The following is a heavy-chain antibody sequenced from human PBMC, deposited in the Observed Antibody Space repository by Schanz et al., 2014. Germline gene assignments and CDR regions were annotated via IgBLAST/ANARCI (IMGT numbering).Heavy chain of an antibody. V-gene: IGHV1-18*04. CDR2: ISAYNGNT. Sequence: QVQLIQSGAEVKKPGASVKVSCKASGGTFSTYPINWLRQAPGQGLEWMGWISAYNGNTNYAQKLQGRVTMTTDTSTSTAYMELRSLRSDDTAVYYCARGGYSSGWYDRDIAHFDYWGQGTLVTGSS. D-gene: IGHD6-19*01. CDR3: ARGGYSSGWYDRDIAHFDY. CDR1: GGTFSTYP. J-gene: IGHJ4*02.